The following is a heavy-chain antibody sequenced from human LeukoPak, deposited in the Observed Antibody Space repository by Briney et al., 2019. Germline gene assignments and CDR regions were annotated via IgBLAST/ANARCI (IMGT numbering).Heavy chain of an antibody. CDR2: ISAYNGNT. V-gene: IGHV1-18*01. J-gene: IGHJ4*02. CDR3: ARDVGRRGSSCFDY. Sequence: ASVKVSCKASGYTFTSYGISWVRQAPGQGLEWMGWISAYNGNTNYAQKLQGRVTMTTDTSTSTAYMELRSLRSDDTAVYYCARDVGRRGSSCFDYWGQGTLVTVSS. D-gene: IGHD1-26*01. CDR1: GYTFTSYG.